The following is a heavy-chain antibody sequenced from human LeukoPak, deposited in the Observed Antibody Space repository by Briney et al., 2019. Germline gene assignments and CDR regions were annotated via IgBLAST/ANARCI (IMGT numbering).Heavy chain of an antibody. V-gene: IGHV3-21*01. Sequence: PGGSLRLSCAASGFTFSSYNMNWVRQAPGKGLEWVSSISSSSNYIYYADSVKGRFTISRDNAKNSLYLQMNSLRAEDTAVYYCARESSGCSGSNCYVDYWGQGTLVTVSS. CDR1: GFTFSSYN. CDR3: ARESSGCSGSNCYVDY. J-gene: IGHJ4*02. D-gene: IGHD2-15*01. CDR2: ISSSSNYI.